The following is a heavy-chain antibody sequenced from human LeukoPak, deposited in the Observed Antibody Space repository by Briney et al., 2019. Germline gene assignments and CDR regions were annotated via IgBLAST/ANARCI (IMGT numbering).Heavy chain of an antibody. CDR1: GYTFTDYY. J-gene: IGHJ4*02. D-gene: IGHD3-22*01. CDR2: INSNSGGT. Sequence: ASVKFSCKASGYTFTDYYMRWVRQAPGQGLEWMGWINSNSGGTNYALKFQGRVTMTRDTSISTAYMELRSLRSDDTAVYYCAGDRDSYDSSGYHTLHFFEYWGQGTLVTVSS. V-gene: IGHV1-2*02. CDR3: AGDRDSYDSSGYHTLHFFEY.